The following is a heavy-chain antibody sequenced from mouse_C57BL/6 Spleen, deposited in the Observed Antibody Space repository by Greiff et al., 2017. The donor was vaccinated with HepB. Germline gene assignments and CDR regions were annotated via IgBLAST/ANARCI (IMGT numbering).Heavy chain of an antibody. D-gene: IGHD1-1*02. CDR3: ARWGGNYGYFDV. CDR2: IYPRSGNT. CDR1: GYTFTSYG. J-gene: IGHJ1*03. Sequence: QVQLQQSGAELARPGASVKLSCKASGYTFTSYGISWVKQRTGQGLEWIGEIYPRSGNTYYNEKFKGKATLTADKSSSTAYMELRSLTSEDSAVYFCARWGGNYGYFDVWGTGTTVTVSS. V-gene: IGHV1-81*01.